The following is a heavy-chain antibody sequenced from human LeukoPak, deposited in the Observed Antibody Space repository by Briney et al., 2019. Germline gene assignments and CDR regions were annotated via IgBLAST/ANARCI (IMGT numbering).Heavy chain of an antibody. CDR2: ISGNGGST. D-gene: IGHD3-22*01. J-gene: IGHJ4*02. CDR3: ASYYYDSSGLIAHY. CDR1: GFTFSSYA. Sequence: GSLRLSCAASGFTFSSYAMHWVRQAPGKGLEYVSAISGNGGSTYYANSVKGRFTISRDNSKNTLYLQMGSLRAEDMAVYYCASYYYDSSGLIAHYWGQGTLVTVSS. V-gene: IGHV3-64*01.